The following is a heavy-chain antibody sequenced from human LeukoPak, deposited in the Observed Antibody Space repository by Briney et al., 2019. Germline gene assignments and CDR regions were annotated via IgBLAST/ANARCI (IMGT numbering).Heavy chain of an antibody. J-gene: IGHJ4*02. Sequence: PSETLSLTCTVSGGSISSYYWSWIRQPPGKGLEWIGYIYYSGSTNYNPSLKSRVTISVDTSKNQFSLKLSSVTAADTAVYYCARSPRGRQWLVPDYWGQGTLVTVSS. D-gene: IGHD6-19*01. V-gene: IGHV4-59*01. CDR2: IYYSGST. CDR1: GGSISSYY. CDR3: ARSPRGRQWLVPDY.